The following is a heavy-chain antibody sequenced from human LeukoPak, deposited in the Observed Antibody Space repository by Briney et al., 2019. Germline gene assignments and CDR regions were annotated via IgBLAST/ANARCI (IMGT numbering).Heavy chain of an antibody. CDR1: GYTFTCYY. CDR2: IYPNSGGT. D-gene: IGHD1-26*01. V-gene: IGHV1-2*02. CDR3: YRAKIIVETTKFGYGFDI. Sequence: SVNVSCKASGYTFTCYYMHLVRQAHGPGKERMGWIYPNSGGTNYAQKFPVRVTMTIDTSISTASMELRRLRSKDTAVYYCYRAKIIVETTKFGYGFDIWGQGTMVTVSS. J-gene: IGHJ3*02.